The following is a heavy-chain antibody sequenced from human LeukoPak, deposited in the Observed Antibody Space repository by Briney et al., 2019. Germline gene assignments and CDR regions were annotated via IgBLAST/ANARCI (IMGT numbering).Heavy chain of an antibody. D-gene: IGHD3-10*01. CDR2: IYYSGST. Sequence: NSSETLSLTCTVSGGSISSSSYYWAWIRQPPGKGLEWIGSIYYSGSTYYNPSLKSRVTISVDTSTAQFSLTLSSVTAADTAVYYCARLGSGSFGNWGQGTLVTVSS. J-gene: IGHJ4*02. CDR1: GGSISSSSYY. V-gene: IGHV4-39*01. CDR3: ARLGSGSFGN.